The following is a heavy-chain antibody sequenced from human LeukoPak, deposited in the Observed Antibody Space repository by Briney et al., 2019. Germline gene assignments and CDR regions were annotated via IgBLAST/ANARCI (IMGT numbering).Heavy chain of an antibody. CDR1: GYTFTGYY. Sequence: ASVKVSCKASGYTFTGYYMHWVRQAPGQGLEWMGWINPNSGGTNYAQKFQGRVTMTRDTSISTAYMELPRLRSDDTAIYYCARSTYFSGYDYWGQGTPVTVSS. CDR3: ARSTYFSGYDY. CDR2: INPNSGGT. D-gene: IGHD2-15*01. J-gene: IGHJ4*02. V-gene: IGHV1-2*02.